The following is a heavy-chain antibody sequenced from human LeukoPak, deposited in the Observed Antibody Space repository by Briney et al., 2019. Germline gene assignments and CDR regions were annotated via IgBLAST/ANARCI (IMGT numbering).Heavy chain of an antibody. Sequence: SETLSLTCTVSGGSISSSNWWSWVRQPPGKGLEWIGEIYHSGSTNYNPSLKSRVTISVDKSKNQFSLKLSSVTAADTAVYYCASSITMVRGVSRYFDYWGQGTLVTVSS. CDR3: ASSITMVRGVSRYFDY. D-gene: IGHD3-10*01. J-gene: IGHJ4*02. CDR1: GGSISSSNW. CDR2: IYHSGST. V-gene: IGHV4-4*02.